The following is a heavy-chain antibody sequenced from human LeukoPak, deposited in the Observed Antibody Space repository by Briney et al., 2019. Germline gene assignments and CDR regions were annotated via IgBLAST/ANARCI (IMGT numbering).Heavy chain of an antibody. J-gene: IGHJ4*02. CDR2: IYYSGRT. CDR1: GGSISSYY. Sequence: SETLSLTCSVSGGSISSYYWNWIRQTPGKGLEGIGYIYYSGRTNYNPSLKSRVTISVDTSKNQFSLTLSSVTTADTAVYYCARGQKYRNGYTVTELGSGYFAYWGQGTLVTVSS. CDR3: ARGQKYRNGYTVTELGSGYFAY. D-gene: IGHD5-18*01. V-gene: IGHV4-59*01.